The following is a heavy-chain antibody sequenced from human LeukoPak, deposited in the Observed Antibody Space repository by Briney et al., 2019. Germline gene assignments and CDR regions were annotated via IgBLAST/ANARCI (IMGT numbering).Heavy chain of an antibody. Sequence: SETLSLTFTVSGGSISSSSYYWGWIRQPPGKGLEWIGSIYYSGSTYYNRSLKSRVTISVDTSKNQFSLKLSSVTAADTAVYYCARPVGGVSSSWYEIFDPWGQGTLVTVSS. D-gene: IGHD6-13*01. CDR2: IYYSGST. V-gene: IGHV4-39*01. CDR3: ARPVGGVSSSWYEIFDP. CDR1: GGSISSSSYY. J-gene: IGHJ5*02.